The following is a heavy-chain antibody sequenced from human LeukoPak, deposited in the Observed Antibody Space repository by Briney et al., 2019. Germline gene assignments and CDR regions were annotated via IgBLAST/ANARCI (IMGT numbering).Heavy chain of an antibody. CDR3: ARLAYCGGDCYPNFGFDY. CDR1: GGSISSSSYY. Sequence: SETLSLTCTVSGGSISSSSYYWGWIRQPPGKGLEWIGSIYYSGSTYYNPSLKSRVTISVDTSKNQFSLKLSSVTAADTAVYYCARLAYCGGDCYPNFGFDYWGQGTLVTVSS. D-gene: IGHD2-21*02. V-gene: IGHV4-39*01. J-gene: IGHJ4*02. CDR2: IYYSGST.